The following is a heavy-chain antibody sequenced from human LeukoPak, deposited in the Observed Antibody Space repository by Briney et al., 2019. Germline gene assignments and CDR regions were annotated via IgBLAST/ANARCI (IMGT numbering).Heavy chain of an antibody. CDR3: ARHEASGSSNFDS. J-gene: IGHJ4*02. Sequence: SETLSLTCTVSAGSISSYYWSWIRQPPGKGLEWIGYIYYSGSTNYNPSLKSRLTISVDTSKNQFSLKLSSVTAADTAVYFCARHEASGSSNFDSWGQGTLVTVSS. CDR2: IYYSGST. V-gene: IGHV4-59*08. CDR1: AGSISSYY. D-gene: IGHD3-10*01.